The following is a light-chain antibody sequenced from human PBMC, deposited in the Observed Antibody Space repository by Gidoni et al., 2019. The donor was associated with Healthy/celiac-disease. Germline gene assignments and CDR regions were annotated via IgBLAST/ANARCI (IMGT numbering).Light chain of an antibody. CDR1: QSVLYSANNENY. Sequence: DNQLTQTPDSLAGSLGERATLNCKSRQSVLYSANNENYLAWYLHNPGQPPKLLISWASTRESGVPVRVSGCGSGSDFTLTISSLQAEDVAVCYCQKYYSTPLTFGGGTKVEIK. CDR2: WAS. V-gene: IGKV4-1*01. J-gene: IGKJ4*01. CDR3: QKYYSTPLT.